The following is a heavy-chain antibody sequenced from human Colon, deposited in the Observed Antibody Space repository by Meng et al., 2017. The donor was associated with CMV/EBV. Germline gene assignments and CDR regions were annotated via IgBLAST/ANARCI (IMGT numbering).Heavy chain of an antibody. Sequence: GESLKISCTASGFTFSRHEMTWVRQAPGKRLEWVAFIRYDGSNKYYADSVKGRFTISRDNAKNSLYLQMNSLRDEDTAVYYCARGILDSNLYLIAFDIWGQGTMVTVSS. CDR3: ARGILDSNLYLIAFDI. V-gene: IGHV3-30*02. J-gene: IGHJ3*02. D-gene: IGHD4-11*01. CDR1: GFTFSRHE. CDR2: IRYDGSNK.